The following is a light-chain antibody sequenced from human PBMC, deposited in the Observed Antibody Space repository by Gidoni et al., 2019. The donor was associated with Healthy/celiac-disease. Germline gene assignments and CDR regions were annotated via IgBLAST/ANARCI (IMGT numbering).Light chain of an antibody. CDR1: PSISSW. CDR2: DAS. V-gene: IGKV1-5*01. Sequence: DIQMTQSPSTLSASVGDRVTITCRASPSISSWLAWYQQKPGKAPKLLIYDASSLESGVPSRFSGSGSGTEFTLTISSLQPDDFATYYCQQYNSYPWTLGQGTKVEIK. J-gene: IGKJ1*01. CDR3: QQYNSYPWT.